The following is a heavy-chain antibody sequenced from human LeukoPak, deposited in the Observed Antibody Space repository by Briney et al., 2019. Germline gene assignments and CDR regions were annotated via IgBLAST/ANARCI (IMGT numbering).Heavy chain of an antibody. CDR3: ATVYSSGWYYDY. CDR2: INPNSGGT. CDR1: GYTFNAYY. V-gene: IGHV1-2*02. J-gene: IGHJ4*02. D-gene: IGHD6-19*01. Sequence: GASVKVSCKVSGYTFNAYYLHWVRQAPGQGLEWMGWINPNSGGTNYAQKFQGRVTLTRDTSISTAYMEMSRLRSDDTAVYYCATVYSSGWYYDYWGQGTLVTVSS.